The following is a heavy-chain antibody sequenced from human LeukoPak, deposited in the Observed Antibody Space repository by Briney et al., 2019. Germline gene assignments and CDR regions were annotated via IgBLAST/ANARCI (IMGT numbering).Heavy chain of an antibody. Sequence: GGSLRLSCAASGLTFSSRAMSWVRQAPGKGLEWVSAISDTGAGTYYAGSVTGRFTISRDNSKNTLYLQMNSLRDDDTATYYCTTYAQKFDFWGQGTLVTVSS. D-gene: IGHD2-2*01. CDR3: TTYAQKFDF. J-gene: IGHJ4*02. CDR1: GLTFSSRA. CDR2: ISDTGAGT. V-gene: IGHV3-23*01.